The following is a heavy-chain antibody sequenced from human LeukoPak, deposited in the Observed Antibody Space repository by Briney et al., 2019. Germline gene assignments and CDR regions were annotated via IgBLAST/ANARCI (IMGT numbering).Heavy chain of an antibody. J-gene: IGHJ5*02. CDR1: GYTFTNFD. CDR3: ARGVAPHIVVVPAAPYNWFDP. Sequence: ASVKVSCKASGYTFTNFDINWVRQAPGQGLEWMGWISAYNGNTNYAQKLQGRVTMTTDTSTSTAYMELRSLRSDDTAVYYCARGVAPHIVVVPAAPYNWFDPWGQGTLVTVSS. D-gene: IGHD2-2*01. CDR2: ISAYNGNT. V-gene: IGHV1-18*01.